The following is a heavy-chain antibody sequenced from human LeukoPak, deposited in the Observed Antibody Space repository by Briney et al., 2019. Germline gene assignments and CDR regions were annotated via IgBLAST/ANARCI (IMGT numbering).Heavy chain of an antibody. Sequence: GGSLRLSCAASGFTFGLYSMAWVRQAPGKGLEWGSLIHSKSQFMNYAGSVKGRLTISRDNSKNTLYGQMTSLRAEDTAVYYCAISRRGSYWDASDIWGQGTMVTASS. V-gene: IGHV3-21*04. D-gene: IGHD1-26*01. J-gene: IGHJ3*02. CDR1: GFTFGLYS. CDR2: IHSKSQFM. CDR3: AISRRGSYWDASDI.